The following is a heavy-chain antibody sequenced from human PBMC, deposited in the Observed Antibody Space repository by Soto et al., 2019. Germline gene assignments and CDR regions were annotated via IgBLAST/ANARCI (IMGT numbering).Heavy chain of an antibody. D-gene: IGHD1-1*01. J-gene: IGHJ4*02. CDR1: GASISSGGNY. Sequence: QVQLQESGPGLVKPSETLSLTCTVSGASISSGGNYWTWIRQLTGKGLEWIGYIYESGNTHYTPSLQSRVSISVYTSKKPLSLHLRSVTAADTAVYYCARDPCRDGYNWAFDSWGQGTLVTVSS. CDR3: ARDPCRDGYNWAFDS. V-gene: IGHV4-31*03. CDR2: IYESGNT.